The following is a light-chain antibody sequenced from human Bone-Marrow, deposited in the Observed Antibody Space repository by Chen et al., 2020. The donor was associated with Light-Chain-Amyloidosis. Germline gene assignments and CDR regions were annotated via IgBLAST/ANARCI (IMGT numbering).Light chain of an antibody. CDR3: GSYTGRDSVV. Sequence: QSALTQPRSVSGSPGQSVTISCTGTSSDVGAYNYVSWYQQHPDKAPELLLYDVNKRNSGVPDRFSGSKSGNTASLTISGLQAEEEGDYYCGSYTGRDSVVFGGGTKLTVL. V-gene: IGLV2-11*01. J-gene: IGLJ2*01. CDR1: SSDVGAYNY. CDR2: DVN.